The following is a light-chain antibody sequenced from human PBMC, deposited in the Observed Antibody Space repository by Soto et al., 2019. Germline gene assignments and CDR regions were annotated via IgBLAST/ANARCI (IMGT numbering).Light chain of an antibody. Sequence: EIQMTQSPSYLSASVGERVTITCRASQSISSNLNWYQQKPGQVPKLLFYAASSLQSGVPSRFSGSGSGTEFTLTISSLQPEDFATYSCQQSYSTPSLSFGGGTKVEIK. CDR3: QQSYSTPSLS. CDR1: QSISSN. V-gene: IGKV1-39*01. CDR2: AAS. J-gene: IGKJ4*01.